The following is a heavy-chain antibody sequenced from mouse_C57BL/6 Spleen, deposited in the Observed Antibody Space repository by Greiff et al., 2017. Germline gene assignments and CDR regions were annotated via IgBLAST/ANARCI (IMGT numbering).Heavy chain of an antibody. J-gene: IGHJ2*01. CDR3: ARFYGSKPDY. V-gene: IGHV1-42*01. Sequence: VKLLESGPELVQPGASVKISCKASGYSFTGYYMNWVKQSPEKSLEWIGEINPSTGGTTYNQKFKAKATLTVDKSSSTAYMQRTSLTSEDSAVYYWARFYGSKPDYWGQGTTRTGSA. CDR2: INPSTGGT. CDR1: GYSFTGYY. D-gene: IGHD1-1*01.